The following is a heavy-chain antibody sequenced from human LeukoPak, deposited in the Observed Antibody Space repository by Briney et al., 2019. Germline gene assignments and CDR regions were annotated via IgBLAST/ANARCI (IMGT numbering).Heavy chain of an antibody. CDR1: GFTFSSYS. CDR2: ISSSSSYI. D-gene: IGHD4-17*01. CDR3: ARDGSTVTNYYFDY. J-gene: IGHJ4*02. V-gene: IGHV3-21*01. Sequence: PGGSLRLSCAASGFTFSSYSMNWVRQAPGKGLEWVSSISSSSSYIYYADSVKGRFTISRDNAKNSLYLQKNSLRAEDTAVYYCARDGSTVTNYYFDYWGQGTLVTVSS.